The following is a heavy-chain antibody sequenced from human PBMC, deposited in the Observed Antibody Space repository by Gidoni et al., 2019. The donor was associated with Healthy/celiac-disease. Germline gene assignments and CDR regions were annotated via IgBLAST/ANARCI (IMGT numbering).Heavy chain of an antibody. J-gene: IGHJ4*02. CDR1: GFTLDDHA. CDR2: ISWDSGSI. Sequence: EVQLAVSGRAMLQLGRSLRLSCAAPGFTLDDHALDWVRQAPGKGLEWVACISWDSGSIGYADSVKGRFTISRDNAKNSLYLQMNSLRAEDTALYYCAKDMAVYCSGGSCYGRGWGFDYWGQGTLVTVSS. CDR3: AKDMAVYCSGGSCYGRGWGFDY. V-gene: IGHV3-9*01. D-gene: IGHD2-15*01.